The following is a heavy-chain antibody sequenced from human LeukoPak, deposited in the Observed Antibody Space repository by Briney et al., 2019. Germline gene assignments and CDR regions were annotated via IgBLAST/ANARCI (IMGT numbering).Heavy chain of an antibody. V-gene: IGHV1-2*02. CDR1: GYTFTGYY. CDR3: ARVVPMIVVVPAAMPGDWFDP. J-gene: IGHJ5*02. Sequence: ASVKVSCKASGYTFTGYYMHWVRQAPGQGLEWMGWINPNSGGTNYAQKFQGGVTMTRDTSISTAYMELSRLRSDDTAVYYCARVVPMIVVVPAAMPGDWFDPWGQGTLVTVSS. CDR2: INPNSGGT. D-gene: IGHD2-2*01.